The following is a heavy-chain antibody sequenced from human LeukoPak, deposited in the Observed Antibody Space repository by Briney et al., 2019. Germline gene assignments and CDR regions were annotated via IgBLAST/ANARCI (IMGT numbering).Heavy chain of an antibody. D-gene: IGHD6-13*01. V-gene: IGHV4-59*08. J-gene: IGHJ4*02. Sequence: KSSETLSPHLHCLWWLRQYLLLELDPAAPRKGPEWIGYISYSGSPNYNPSLKSRVTMSLDTSKNQFSLNLRSVTAADTAIYYCARHGGSWTFDYWGQGTLVTVSS. CDR3: ARHGGSWTFDY. CDR2: ISYSGSP. CDR1: WLRQYLL.